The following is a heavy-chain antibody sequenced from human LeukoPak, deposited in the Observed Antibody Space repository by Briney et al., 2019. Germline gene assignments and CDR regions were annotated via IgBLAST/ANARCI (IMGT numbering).Heavy chain of an antibody. CDR1: GFTFSSYA. V-gene: IGHV3-23*01. CDR3: AKDQIGIAVAGTWYFDY. D-gene: IGHD6-19*01. J-gene: IGHJ4*02. Sequence: GGSLRLSCAASGFTFSSYAMSWVRQAPGKGLGWVSSISGSDGTTYYADSVKGRFTISRDNSKNTLYLQMNSLRAEDTAVYYCAKDQIGIAVAGTWYFDYWGQGTLVTVSS. CDR2: ISGSDGTT.